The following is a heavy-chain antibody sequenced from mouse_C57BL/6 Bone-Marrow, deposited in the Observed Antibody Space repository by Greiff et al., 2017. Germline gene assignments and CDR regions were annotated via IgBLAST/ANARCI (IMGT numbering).Heavy chain of an antibody. J-gene: IGHJ2*01. CDR1: GFTFSDYG. D-gene: IGHD1-1*01. Sequence: EVQLMESGGGLVKPGASLKLSCAASGFTFSDYGMHWVRQAPEQGLEWVAYISRGSGTINYADTVKGRFTISRDNATNTLFLQLTSLRSEDTAMYYCARLRSYFDYWGQGTTLTVSS. CDR2: ISRGSGTI. CDR3: ARLRSYFDY. V-gene: IGHV5-17*01.